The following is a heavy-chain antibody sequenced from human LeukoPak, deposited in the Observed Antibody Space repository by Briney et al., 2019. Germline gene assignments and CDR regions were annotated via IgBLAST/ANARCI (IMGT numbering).Heavy chain of an antibody. J-gene: IGHJ4*02. CDR3: ARRIANCSGGSCYSYYFDY. CDR2: IYPGDSDT. D-gene: IGHD2-15*01. V-gene: IGHV5-51*01. Sequence: GESLKISCRGSGYSFTSDWIGWVRQMPGKGLEWMGIIYPGDSDTRYSPSFQGQVTTSADKSINTAYLQWSSLKASDTAMYYCARRIANCSGGSCYSYYFDYWGQGTLVTVSS. CDR1: GYSFTSDW.